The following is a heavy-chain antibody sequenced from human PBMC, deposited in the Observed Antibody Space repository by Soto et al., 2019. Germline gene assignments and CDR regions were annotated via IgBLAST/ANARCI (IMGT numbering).Heavy chain of an antibody. D-gene: IGHD6-25*01. Sequence: EVQLLESGGGFVQPGVSLRLSCVVSGFTFRTYAMTWVRQAPGKGLEWVAFISNSGGRTNYAESVRGRFTTSRDNSKNTLYLQMTSLRAEDTALYYCAKGHASGSWGPGTQVTVSS. CDR2: ISNSGGRT. CDR3: AKGHASGS. V-gene: IGHV3-23*01. CDR1: GFTFRTYA. J-gene: IGHJ5*02.